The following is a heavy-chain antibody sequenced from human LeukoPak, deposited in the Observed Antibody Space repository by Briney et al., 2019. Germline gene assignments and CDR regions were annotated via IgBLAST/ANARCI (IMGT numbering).Heavy chain of an antibody. J-gene: IGHJ4*02. Sequence: GGSLRLSCAASGFTFSNYAMNWVRQAPGKGLEWVSYISTSSSTKYYADSVKGRFTISRDNAKNSLSLQMNSLRAEDTAVYYCAREAVAGGLIDYWGQGTLVTVSS. D-gene: IGHD6-19*01. CDR3: AREAVAGGLIDY. CDR2: ISTSSSTK. CDR1: GFTFSNYA. V-gene: IGHV3-48*01.